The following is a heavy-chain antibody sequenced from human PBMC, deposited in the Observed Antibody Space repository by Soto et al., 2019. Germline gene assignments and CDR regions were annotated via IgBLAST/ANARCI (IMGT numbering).Heavy chain of an antibody. D-gene: IGHD3-3*01. Sequence: GASVKVSCKASGYTFTSYGISWVRQAPGQGLEWMGWISAYNGNTNYAQKLQGRVTMTTDTSTSTAYMELRSLRSDDTAVYYCARALPAGGITIFGVVPYGMDVWGQGTTVIVSS. CDR2: ISAYNGNT. CDR1: GYTFTSYG. J-gene: IGHJ6*02. CDR3: ARALPAGGITIFGVVPYGMDV. V-gene: IGHV1-18*01.